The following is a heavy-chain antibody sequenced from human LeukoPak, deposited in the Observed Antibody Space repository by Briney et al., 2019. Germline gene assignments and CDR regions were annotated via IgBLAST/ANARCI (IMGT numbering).Heavy chain of an antibody. D-gene: IGHD6-19*01. V-gene: IGHV1-18*01. Sequence: ASVKVSCKASGYTFTSYGISWVRQAPGQGLEWMGWITTSNGDTDYTQKLQGRVTMTTDTSTSTAYMELRSLRSDDTAVYYCARDLSVAEGYFDYWGQGTLVTVSS. CDR1: GYTFTSYG. CDR2: ITTSNGDT. CDR3: ARDLSVAEGYFDY. J-gene: IGHJ4*02.